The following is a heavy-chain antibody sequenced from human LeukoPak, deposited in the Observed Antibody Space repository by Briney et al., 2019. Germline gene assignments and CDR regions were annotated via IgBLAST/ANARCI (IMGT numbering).Heavy chain of an antibody. V-gene: IGHV3-74*01. CDR1: GFTFSSYW. CDR3: VLMVRGFTFDY. D-gene: IGHD2-8*01. J-gene: IGHJ4*02. CDR2: INSDGSST. Sequence: GGSLRLSCAASGFTFSSYWMHWVRQAPGKGLVWVSRINSDGSSTSYADSVKGRFTISRDNAKNTQYLQMNSLRAEDTAVYYCVLMVRGFTFDYWGQGTLVTVSS.